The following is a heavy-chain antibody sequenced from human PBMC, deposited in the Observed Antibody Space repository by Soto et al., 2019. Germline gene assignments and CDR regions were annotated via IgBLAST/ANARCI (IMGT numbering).Heavy chain of an antibody. Sequence: QVQLVESGGGVVQPGRSLRLSCAASGFTFSSYGMHWVRQAPGKGLEWVAVISYDGSNKYYADSVKGRFTISRDNSKNTLYLQMNSLRAEDTAVYYCEKDQGFVLMVYAIRYGMDVWGQGTTVTVSS. CDR2: ISYDGSNK. V-gene: IGHV3-30*18. CDR1: GFTFSSYG. CDR3: EKDQGFVLMVYAIRYGMDV. D-gene: IGHD2-8*01. J-gene: IGHJ6*02.